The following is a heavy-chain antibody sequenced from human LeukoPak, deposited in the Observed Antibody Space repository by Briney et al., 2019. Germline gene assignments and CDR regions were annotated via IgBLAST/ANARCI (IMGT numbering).Heavy chain of an antibody. CDR1: GFPFSGYY. J-gene: IGHJ6*04. CDR2: IWYDGSNK. D-gene: IGHD3-3*01. Sequence: QPGGSLRLSCAASGFPFSGYYISWVRQAPGKGLEWVAVIWYDGSNKYYADSVKGRFTISRDNSKNTLYLQMSSLRAEDTAVYYCARSALYYDFWSGYLMDVWGKGTTVTVSS. CDR3: ARSALYYDFWSGYLMDV. V-gene: IGHV3-33*07.